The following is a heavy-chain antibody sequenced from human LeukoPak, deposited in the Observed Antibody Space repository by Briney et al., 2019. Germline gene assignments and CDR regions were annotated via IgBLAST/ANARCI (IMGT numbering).Heavy chain of an antibody. V-gene: IGHV4-61*02. CDR3: ASGVVRGAIDY. Sequence: ASETLSLTCTVSGGSISSSSYYWSWIRQPAGKGLEWIGRIYTSGSTNYNPSLKSRVTISVDTSKNQFSLKLSSVTAADTAVYYCASGVVRGAIDYWGQGTLVTVSS. CDR1: GGSISSSSYY. J-gene: IGHJ4*02. CDR2: IYTSGST. D-gene: IGHD3-10*01.